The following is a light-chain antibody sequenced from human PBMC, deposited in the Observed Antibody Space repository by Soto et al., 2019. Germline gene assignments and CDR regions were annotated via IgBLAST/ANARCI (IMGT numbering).Light chain of an antibody. Sequence: DIRLTQSPYSLSASVGDRVTITCRASQGVGTFLAWYQHKPGKAPKSLIKTASTLQSGVPSRFRCSGSGTDFPLTSSSLQPEDFATYYCQQYSTYPRPFGQGTRVDLK. CDR1: QGVGTF. CDR3: QQYSTYPRP. J-gene: IGKJ5*01. V-gene: IGKV1D-16*01. CDR2: TAS.